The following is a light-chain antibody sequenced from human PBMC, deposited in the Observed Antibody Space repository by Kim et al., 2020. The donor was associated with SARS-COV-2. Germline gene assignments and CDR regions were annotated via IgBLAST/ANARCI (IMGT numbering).Light chain of an antibody. CDR2: DVT. CDR3: SSYTSTTTWV. Sequence: GQSITISCTGTSSDVGGYEYVSWYQQHPGKAPKLIIYDVTKRPSGVSNRFSGSKSGNTASLTISGLQDEDEAGYYCSSYTSTTTWVFGGGTKLTVL. CDR1: SSDVGGYEY. V-gene: IGLV2-14*03. J-gene: IGLJ3*02.